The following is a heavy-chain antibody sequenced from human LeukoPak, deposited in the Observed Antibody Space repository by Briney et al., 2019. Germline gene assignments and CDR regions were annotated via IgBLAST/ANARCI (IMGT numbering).Heavy chain of an antibody. J-gene: IGHJ5*02. CDR2: INPNSGAT. CDR1: VYTFTDYF. Sequence: ASVTVSSKASVYTFTDYFIHWVRQAPGPGLECMGWINPNSGATNYAQNFQGRVTMTRDTSITTAYMNLSSLRSDNTAVYYCVRDPIHNSSPSAPGTDGFDPWGQGTLVTASS. CDR3: VRDPIHNSSPSAPGTDGFDP. D-gene: IGHD6-13*01. V-gene: IGHV1-2*02.